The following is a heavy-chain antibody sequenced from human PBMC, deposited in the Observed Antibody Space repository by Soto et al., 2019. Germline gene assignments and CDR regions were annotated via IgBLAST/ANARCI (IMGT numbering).Heavy chain of an antibody. D-gene: IGHD6-6*01. CDR2: IYYSGST. Sequence: PSETLSLTCTVSGGSISSGDYYWSWIRQPPGKGLEWIGYIYYSGSTYYNPSLKSRVTISVDTSKNQFSLKLSSVTAADTAVYYCARGFIIAARPGAASAKKNNWFDPWGQGTLVTVSS. V-gene: IGHV4-30-4*01. CDR1: GGSISSGDYY. CDR3: ARGFIIAARPGAASAKKNNWFDP. J-gene: IGHJ5*02.